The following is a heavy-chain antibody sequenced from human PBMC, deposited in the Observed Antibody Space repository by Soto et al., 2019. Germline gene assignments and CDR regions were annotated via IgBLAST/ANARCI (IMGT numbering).Heavy chain of an antibody. CDR2: ISAYNGNT. D-gene: IGHD2-21*01. CDR1: GYTFTSYG. CDR3: ARAPRRASYCYYYGMDV. V-gene: IGHV1-18*01. Sequence: QVQLVQSGAEVKKPGASVKVSCKASGYTFTSYGIIWVRQAPGPGLEWMGWISAYNGNTKYAQKLQGRVTMTTDTCTSNAYRELRCLSSDDTAVYYCARAPRRASYCYYYGMDVWGQGSTVTV. J-gene: IGHJ6*02.